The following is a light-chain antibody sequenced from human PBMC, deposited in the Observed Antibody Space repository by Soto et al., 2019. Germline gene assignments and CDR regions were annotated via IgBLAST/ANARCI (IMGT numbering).Light chain of an antibody. CDR3: TSYTTSNTLA. V-gene: IGLV2-14*01. Sequence: QSALTQPASVSGSPGQSITISCTGTGSDIGASIYVSWFQQYPGEAPKCMIYDVNNRPSGVSNRFSGSKSGSTASLTISGLQAEDEAVYYCTSYTTSNTLALGGGTKLTVL. J-gene: IGLJ2*01. CDR1: GSDIGASIY. CDR2: DVN.